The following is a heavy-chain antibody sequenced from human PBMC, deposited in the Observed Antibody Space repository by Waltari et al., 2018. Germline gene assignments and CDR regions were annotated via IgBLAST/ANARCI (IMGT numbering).Heavy chain of an antibody. J-gene: IGHJ4*02. D-gene: IGHD1-26*01. CDR3: AKEDPEDPYLIDY. Sequence: EVQLLESGGGLVQPGGSLRLSCDASGFTFSSYALSRVRQDPGKGLEWVSAIRGSGGSTYYADSVKGRFTISRDNSKNTLYLQMNSLRAEDTAVYYCAKEDPEDPYLIDYWGQGTLVTVSS. CDR1: GFTFSSYA. V-gene: IGHV3-23*01. CDR2: IRGSGGST.